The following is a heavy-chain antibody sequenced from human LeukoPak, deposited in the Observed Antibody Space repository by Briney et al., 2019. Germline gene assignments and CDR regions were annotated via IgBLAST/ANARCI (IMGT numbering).Heavy chain of an antibody. D-gene: IGHD3-22*01. V-gene: IGHV3-30*03. CDR3: ARESEYYYDSSGYPAGDY. Sequence: GGSLRLSCAASGFTFSSYGMHWVRQAPGKGLEWVAVISYDGSNKYYADSVKGRFTISRDNSKNTLYLQMNSLRAEDTAVYYCARESEYYYDSSGYPAGDYWGQGTLVTVSS. CDR2: ISYDGSNK. J-gene: IGHJ4*02. CDR1: GFTFSSYG.